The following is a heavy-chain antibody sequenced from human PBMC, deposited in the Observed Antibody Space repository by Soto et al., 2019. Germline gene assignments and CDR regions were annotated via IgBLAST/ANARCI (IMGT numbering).Heavy chain of an antibody. V-gene: IGHV3-11*01. J-gene: IGHJ3*01. CDR2: IISSGSTI. Sequence: PGGSLTLSCAASGFTFSDYYMRSLRQAPGKGLEWVSYIISSGSTIYYADSVKGRFTISRDNAKNSLYLQMNSLRAEDTAVYYCARGDRGAFDLWGQGTMVTVSS. D-gene: IGHD2-21*02. CDR1: GFTFSDYY. CDR3: ARGDRGAFDL.